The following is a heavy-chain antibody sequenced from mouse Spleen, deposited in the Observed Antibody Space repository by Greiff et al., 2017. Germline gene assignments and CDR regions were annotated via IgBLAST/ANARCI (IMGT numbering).Heavy chain of an antibody. V-gene: IGHV1-72*01. D-gene: IGHD2-12*01. CDR3: ARNGYYSYDPWFAY. CDR2: IDPNSGGT. CDR1: GYTFTSYW. Sequence: QVHVKQSGAELVKPGASVKLSCKASGYTFTSYWMHWVKQRPGRGLEWIGRIDPNSGGTKYNEKFKSKATLTVDKPSSTAYMQLSSLTSEDSAVYYCARNGYYSYDPWFAYWGQGTLVTVSA. J-gene: IGHJ3*01.